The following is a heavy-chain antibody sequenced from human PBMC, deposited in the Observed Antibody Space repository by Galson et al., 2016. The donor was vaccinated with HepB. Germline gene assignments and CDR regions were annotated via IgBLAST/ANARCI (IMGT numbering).Heavy chain of an antibody. Sequence: SVKVSCKASGGALRNYAIDWVRQAPGQGLEWMGGIIPSLGTANYAQKFQGRLTITADKSTSTAYMDLSSLRSEDTVVYYCARADTYCSGGGCYSIRFDPWGQGTLVTVSS. CDR1: GGALRNYA. D-gene: IGHD2-15*01. J-gene: IGHJ5*02. CDR3: ARADTYCSGGGCYSIRFDP. V-gene: IGHV1-69*10. CDR2: IIPSLGTA.